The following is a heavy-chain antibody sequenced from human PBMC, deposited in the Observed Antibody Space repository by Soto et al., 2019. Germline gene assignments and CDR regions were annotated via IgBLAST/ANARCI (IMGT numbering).Heavy chain of an antibody. V-gene: IGHV4-39*01. J-gene: IGHJ4*02. CDR2: IHYSGKT. CDR3: ARLFDY. CDR1: GVAISSSTYY. Sequence: SETLSLTCTVSGVAISSSTYYWGWVRQPPGKGLEWIGGIHYSGKTYYNPSLKGRVTISVDTSKNQFSLELNSVTAADTAVYYCARLFDYWGQGTLVTVSS.